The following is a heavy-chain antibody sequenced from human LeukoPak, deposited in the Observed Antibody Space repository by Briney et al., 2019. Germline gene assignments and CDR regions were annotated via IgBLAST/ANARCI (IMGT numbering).Heavy chain of an antibody. D-gene: IGHD3-22*01. V-gene: IGHV4-34*01. CDR3: AGERDVRRLLINFDY. Sequence: SETLSLTCAVYGGSFSGYYWSWIRQPPGKGLEWIGEINHSGSTNYNPSLKSRVTISVDTSKNQFSLKLSSVTAADTAVYYCAGERDVRRLLINFDYWGQGTLVTVSS. CDR2: INHSGST. CDR1: GGSFSGYY. J-gene: IGHJ4*02.